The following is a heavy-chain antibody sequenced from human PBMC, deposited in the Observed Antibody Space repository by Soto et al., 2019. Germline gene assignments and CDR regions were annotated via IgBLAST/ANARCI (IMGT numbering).Heavy chain of an antibody. CDR2: IKQDGSEK. CDR1: GITFSDFW. J-gene: IGHJ3*02. Sequence: PXESLRLSCVASGITFSDFWMSWVRQAPGKGLEWVAKIKQDGSEKLYVGSVKGRFAVSRDNAKNSLYLQMNSLTAEDTAVYYCARDFTDDAFDMWGQGTMVTVSS. CDR3: ARDFTDDAFDM. V-gene: IGHV3-7*03.